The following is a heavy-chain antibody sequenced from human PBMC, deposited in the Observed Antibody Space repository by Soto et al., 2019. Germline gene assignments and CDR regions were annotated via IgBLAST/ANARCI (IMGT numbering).Heavy chain of an antibody. CDR3: AREGEELRFLEWLLLGAFDI. Sequence: ESGGGLVQPGGSLRLSCAASGFTFSSYWMSWVRQAPGKGLEWVANIKQDGSEKYYVDSVKGRFTISRDNAKNSLYLQMNSLRAEDTAVYYCAREGEELRFLEWLLLGAFDIWGQGTMVTVSS. D-gene: IGHD3-3*01. CDR1: GFTFSSYW. J-gene: IGHJ3*02. CDR2: IKQDGSEK. V-gene: IGHV3-7*01.